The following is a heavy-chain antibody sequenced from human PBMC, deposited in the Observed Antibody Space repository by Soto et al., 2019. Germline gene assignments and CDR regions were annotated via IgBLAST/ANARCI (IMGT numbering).Heavy chain of an antibody. CDR1: RFTFISYA. CDR2: ISSDGRDK. CDR3: ARDVDEGAAGYYFDY. J-gene: IGHJ4*02. Sequence: XGSRRLSCAASRFTFISYAIHWVRQAPGKGLEWVAVISSDGRDKYYADSVKGRFTISRDNSKNTLYLQMNSLRAEDTEDTAVYYCARDVDEGAAGYYFDYWGQGTLVTVSS. D-gene: IGHD6-13*01. V-gene: IGHV3-30*04.